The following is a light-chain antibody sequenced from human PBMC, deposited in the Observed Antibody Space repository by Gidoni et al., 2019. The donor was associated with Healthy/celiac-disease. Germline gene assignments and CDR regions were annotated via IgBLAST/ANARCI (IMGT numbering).Light chain of an antibody. Sequence: DIQLTQSPSSLSAPVGDRVTITGRARQSISRYLNWYQQKPGKAPKLLIYAASSLQSGVPARFSGSGSGTDFTLTISSLQPEDFATYYCQQSNSTPRTFXPXTKVDIK. J-gene: IGKJ3*01. V-gene: IGKV1-39*01. CDR3: QQSNSTPRT. CDR2: AAS. CDR1: QSISRY.